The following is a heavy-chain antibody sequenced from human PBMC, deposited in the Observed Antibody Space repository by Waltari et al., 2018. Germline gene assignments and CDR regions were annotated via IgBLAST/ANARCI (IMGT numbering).Heavy chain of an antibody. V-gene: IGHV3-33*01. CDR3: ASSGVVVAATFFPHDAFDI. Sequence: QVQLVESGGGVVQPGRSLRLSCAASGFTFSSYGMHWVRQAPGQGLEWVAVIWYDGSNKYYADSVKGRFTISRDNSKNTLYLQMNSLRAEDTAVYYCASSGVVVAATFFPHDAFDIWGQGTMVTVSS. CDR2: IWYDGSNK. CDR1: GFTFSSYG. J-gene: IGHJ3*02. D-gene: IGHD2-15*01.